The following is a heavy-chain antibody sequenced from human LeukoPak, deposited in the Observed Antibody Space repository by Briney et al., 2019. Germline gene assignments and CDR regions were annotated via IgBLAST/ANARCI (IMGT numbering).Heavy chain of an antibody. Sequence: SETLSLTCTVSSGSISSSHYYWDWIRQPPGTGLEWIGTIYYSGTTYYNPSLESRATISVDASKNQFYLMLNSVTAAVTAVYYCARQISDYYYYNIDVWGKGTTVTVSS. J-gene: IGHJ6*03. CDR3: ARQISDYYYYNIDV. CDR1: SGSISSSHYY. V-gene: IGHV4-39*01. D-gene: IGHD3-3*01. CDR2: IYYSGTT.